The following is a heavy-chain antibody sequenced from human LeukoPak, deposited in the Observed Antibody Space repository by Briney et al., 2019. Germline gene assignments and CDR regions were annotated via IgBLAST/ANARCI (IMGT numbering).Heavy chain of an antibody. CDR2: IYYSGST. D-gene: IGHD3-10*01. CDR1: GGSISSISYY. Sequence: SETLSLTCTVSGGSISSISYYWGWIRQPPGKGLEWIGSIYYSGSTYYNPSLKSRVTISVDTSKNQFSLKLSSVTAADTAVYYCARPPDLLWFGELLRGHYFDYRGQGTLVTVAS. CDR3: ARPPDLLWFGELLRGHYFDY. J-gene: IGHJ4*02. V-gene: IGHV4-39*01.